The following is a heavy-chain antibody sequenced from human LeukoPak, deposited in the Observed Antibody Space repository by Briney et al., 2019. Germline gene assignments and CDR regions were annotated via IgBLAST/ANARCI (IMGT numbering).Heavy chain of an antibody. CDR1: GYTFTSYA. CDR2: MNPNSGNT. CDR3: TTVLGYSYVVYYYNGIDV. Sequence: GASVKVSCKASGYTFTSYAINWVRQAPGQRHEWMGWMNPNSGNTSYAQQFKGRVTMTRNTSITTAHMELSSLRSEDPAVNYCTTVLGYSYVVYYYNGIDVWGQGTTVTVSS. V-gene: IGHV1-8*01. D-gene: IGHD5-18*01. J-gene: IGHJ6*02.